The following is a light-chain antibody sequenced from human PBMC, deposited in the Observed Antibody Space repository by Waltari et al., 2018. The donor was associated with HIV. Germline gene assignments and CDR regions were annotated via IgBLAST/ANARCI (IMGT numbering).Light chain of an antibody. CDR1: SSDVGGYNF. J-gene: IGLJ1*01. Sequence: QSALTQPASVSGSPGQSITISCTGTSSDVGGYNFVSWYQQYPGKAPKLMIYEVSNRPSGVSDRFSGSKSANTASLTISGLRAEDEADYYCISYTTSSTPYVLGTGTKLTVL. CDR3: ISYTTSSTPYV. V-gene: IGLV2-14*01. CDR2: EVS.